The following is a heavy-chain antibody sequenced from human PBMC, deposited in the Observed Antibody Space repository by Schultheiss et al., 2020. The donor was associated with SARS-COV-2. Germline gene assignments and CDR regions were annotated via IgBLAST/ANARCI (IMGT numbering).Heavy chain of an antibody. CDR1: GFTFSSYA. CDR2: ISSSSSYI. J-gene: IGHJ4*02. CDR3: ARLGYYYDSSGYSSY. Sequence: GGSLRLSCAASGFTFSSYAMHWVRQAPGKGLEWVSSISSSSSYIYYADSVKGRFTISRDNAKNSLYLQMNSLRAEDTAVYYCARLGYYYDSSGYSSYWGQGTLVTVSS. V-gene: IGHV3-21*01. D-gene: IGHD3-22*01.